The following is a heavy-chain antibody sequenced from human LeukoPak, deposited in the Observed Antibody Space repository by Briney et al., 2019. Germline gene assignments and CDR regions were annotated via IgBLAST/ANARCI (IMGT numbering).Heavy chain of an antibody. CDR2: IYYSGST. Sequence: SETLSLTCTVSGVSISSSSYYWRWIRQPPGKGLEGIGSIYYSGSTYYNPSLKRRVTISVDTSKNQFSLKLSSVTAADTPVYYCARRGAAAGTLDYWGQGTLVTVSS. CDR3: ARRGAAAGTLDY. V-gene: IGHV4-39*01. CDR1: GVSISSSSYY. D-gene: IGHD6-13*01. J-gene: IGHJ4*02.